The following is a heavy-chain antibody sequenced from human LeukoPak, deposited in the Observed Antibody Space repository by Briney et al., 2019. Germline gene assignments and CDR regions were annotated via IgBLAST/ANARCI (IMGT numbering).Heavy chain of an antibody. V-gene: IGHV3-53*04. J-gene: IGHJ4*02. CDR3: ARDNIDGYNPAYFDY. Sequence: GGSLRLSCAASGFTVSSHYMSWFRQTPGKELEWVSGIYSGGRTNYADSEKGRFTISRQNSKNTVHLQMNSLRPEDTAVYYCARDNIDGYNPAYFDYWGQGTLVTVSS. CDR2: IYSGGRT. D-gene: IGHD5-12*01. CDR1: GFTVSSHY.